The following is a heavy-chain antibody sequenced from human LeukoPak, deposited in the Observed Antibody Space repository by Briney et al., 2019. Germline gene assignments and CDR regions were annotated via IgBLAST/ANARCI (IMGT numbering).Heavy chain of an antibody. CDR1: GFTFSGYW. Sequence: PGGSLRLSCAASGFTFSGYWMHCVRQAPGEGLVWVSRIDTDGSTITYADSVKGRFTISRDNAKNTLYLQMNSLRVEDTSVYYCARDSAYGLDYWGQGTLVTVSS. J-gene: IGHJ4*02. D-gene: IGHD4-17*01. CDR3: ARDSAYGLDY. CDR2: IDTDGSTI. V-gene: IGHV3-74*01.